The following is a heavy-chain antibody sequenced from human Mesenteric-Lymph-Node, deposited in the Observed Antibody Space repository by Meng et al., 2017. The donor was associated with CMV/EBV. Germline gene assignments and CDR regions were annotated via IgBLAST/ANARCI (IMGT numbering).Heavy chain of an antibody. CDR2: INSDGSST. Sequence: AASGFTFSSYWMHWVRQAPGKGLVWVSRINSDGSSTSYADSVKGRFTISRDNAKNTLYLQMNSLRAEDTAVYYCARGGGCGGDCLDYWGQGTLVTVSS. CDR1: GFTFSSYW. CDR3: ARGGGCGGDCLDY. J-gene: IGHJ4*02. D-gene: IGHD2-21*02. V-gene: IGHV3-74*01.